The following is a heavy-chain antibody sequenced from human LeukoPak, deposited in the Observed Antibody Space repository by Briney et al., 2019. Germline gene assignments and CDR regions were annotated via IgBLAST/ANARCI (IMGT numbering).Heavy chain of an antibody. J-gene: IGHJ4*02. Sequence: GGSLRLSCAASGFTFDDYAMHWVRQAPGKGLEWVSGISWNSGSIGYADSVKGRFTISRDNAKNSLYLQMNSLRAEDTAVYYCARHRPGGSGYCDYWGQGTLVTVSS. CDR2: ISWNSGSI. V-gene: IGHV3-9*01. D-gene: IGHD3-22*01. CDR1: GFTFDDYA. CDR3: ARHRPGGSGYCDY.